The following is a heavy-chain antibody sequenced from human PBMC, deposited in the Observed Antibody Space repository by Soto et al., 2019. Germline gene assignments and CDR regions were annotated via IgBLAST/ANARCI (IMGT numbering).Heavy chain of an antibody. V-gene: IGHV3-72*01. CDR2: SRDKAQGYST. Sequence: GGSLRLSCAGSGFTLSDHYIDWVRQAPGKGLEWVGRSRDKAQGYSTAYAASVKGRFTTSRDESKNSVYLQMNSLRTEDTAVYYCAKEYGRLDYWGQGTLVTVSS. D-gene: IGHD4-17*01. CDR3: AKEYGRLDY. J-gene: IGHJ4*02. CDR1: GFTLSDHY.